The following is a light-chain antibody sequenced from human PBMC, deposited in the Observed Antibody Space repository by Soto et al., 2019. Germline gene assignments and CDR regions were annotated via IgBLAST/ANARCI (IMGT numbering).Light chain of an antibody. CDR2: AAS. Sequence: DIVMTQSPDFLGVSLGERATINCQSNQSVLYDFNNKNYLAWYQQKPGEAPKILIYAASTLQSGVPSRFSGRGSGPDFSLTISSLQPEDFATYYCQQTFSAPVTFGQGTRLEIK. CDR3: QQTFSAPVT. V-gene: IGKV4-1*01. CDR1: QSVLYDFNNKNY. J-gene: IGKJ2*01.